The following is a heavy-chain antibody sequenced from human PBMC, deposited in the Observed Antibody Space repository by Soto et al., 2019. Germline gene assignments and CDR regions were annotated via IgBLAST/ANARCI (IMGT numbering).Heavy chain of an antibody. J-gene: IGHJ5*02. V-gene: IGHV4-34*01. CDR2: INHSGST. CDR3: ARNRQPLRFLEWSGWFDP. D-gene: IGHD3-3*01. CDR1: GGSFSGYY. Sequence: SETLSLTCAVYGGSFSGYYWSWIRQPPGKGLEWIGEINHSGSTNYNPSLKSRVTISVDTSKNQFSLKLSSVTAADTAVYYCARNRQPLRFLEWSGWFDPWGQGTLVTVSS.